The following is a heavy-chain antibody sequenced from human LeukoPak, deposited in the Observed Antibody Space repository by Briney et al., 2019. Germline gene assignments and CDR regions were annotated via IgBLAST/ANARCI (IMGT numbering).Heavy chain of an antibody. CDR1: GSISGYY. D-gene: IGHD2-2*01. CDR2: IYTSGST. V-gene: IGHV4-4*09. CDR3: ARQKCTSASCLTKNAFDI. Sequence: SETLSLTCTVSGSISGYYWSWLRQPPGKGLEWIVYIYTSGSTNYNPSLESRVTISVDTSKNQFSLDLSSVTAADTAVYYCARQKCTSASCLTKNAFDIWGQGTMVTVSS. J-gene: IGHJ3*02.